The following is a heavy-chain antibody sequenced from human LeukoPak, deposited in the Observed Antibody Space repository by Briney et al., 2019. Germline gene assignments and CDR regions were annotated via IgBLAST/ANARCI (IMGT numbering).Heavy chain of an antibody. D-gene: IGHD3-22*01. CDR3: ARVPYYYDSSGYYYYYMDV. J-gene: IGHJ6*03. V-gene: IGHV4-59*01. CDR2: IYYSGST. Sequence: SETLSLTCTVSGGSISSYYWSWIRQPPGKGLEWIGYIYYSGSTNYNPSLKSRVTISVDTSTNQFSLKLSSVTAADTAVYYCARVPYYYDSSGYYYYYMDVWGKGTTVTVSS. CDR1: GGSISSYY.